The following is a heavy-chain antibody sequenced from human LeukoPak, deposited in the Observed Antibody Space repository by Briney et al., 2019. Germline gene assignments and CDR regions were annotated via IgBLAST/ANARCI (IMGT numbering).Heavy chain of an antibody. Sequence: GSLRLSCAASGFTFSSYAMSWVRQAPRKGLEWVSAISGSGGSTYYADSVKGRFTISRDNSKNTLYLQKNSLRAEDTAVYYCAKVLGALSDFDYWGQGTLVTVSS. D-gene: IGHD1-26*01. V-gene: IGHV3-23*01. CDR3: AKVLGALSDFDY. CDR2: ISGSGGST. CDR1: GFTFSSYA. J-gene: IGHJ4*02.